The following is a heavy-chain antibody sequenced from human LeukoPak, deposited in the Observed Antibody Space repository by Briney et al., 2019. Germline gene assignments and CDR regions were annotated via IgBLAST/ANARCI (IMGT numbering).Heavy chain of an antibody. Sequence: TRGSLRLSCAASGFTFSSYAMSWVRQAPGKGLEWVSAISGSGGSTYYADSVKGRFTISRDNSKNTLYLQMNSLRAEDTAVYYCAKDPPIVGATREVDYWGQGTLVTVSS. CDR1: GFTFSSYA. D-gene: IGHD1-26*01. J-gene: IGHJ4*02. CDR2: ISGSGGST. V-gene: IGHV3-23*01. CDR3: AKDPPIVGATREVDY.